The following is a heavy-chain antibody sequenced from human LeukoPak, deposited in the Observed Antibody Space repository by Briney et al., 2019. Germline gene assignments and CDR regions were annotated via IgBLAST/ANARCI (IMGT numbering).Heavy chain of an antibody. J-gene: IGHJ6*03. CDR1: GGPISSSSYY. D-gene: IGHD1-26*01. CDR2: IYYSGST. V-gene: IGHV4-39*07. Sequence: PSETLSLTCTVPGGPISSSSYYWGWIRQPPGKGLEWIGSIYYSGSTYYNPSLKSRVTISVDTSKNQFSLKLSSVTAADTAVYYCARAMGYYYYYMDVWGKGTTVTVSS. CDR3: ARAMGYYYYYMDV.